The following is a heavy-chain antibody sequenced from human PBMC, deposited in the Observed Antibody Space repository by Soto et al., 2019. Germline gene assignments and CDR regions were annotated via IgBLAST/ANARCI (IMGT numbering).Heavy chain of an antibody. J-gene: IGHJ5*02. CDR3: ARTVGWLDP. D-gene: IGHD2-15*01. CDR2: TYYRSKWYK. Sequence: SQTLSLTCAISGDSVSSNSAAWNWIRQSPSRGLEWLGRTYYRSKWYKEYAASVRSRITINPDTSKNQFSLQLNSVSPEDTAVYYCARTVGWLDPWGQGTLVTSPQ. V-gene: IGHV6-1*01. CDR1: GDSVSSNSAA.